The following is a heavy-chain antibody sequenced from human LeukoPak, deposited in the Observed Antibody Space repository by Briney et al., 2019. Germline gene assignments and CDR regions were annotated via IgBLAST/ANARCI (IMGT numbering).Heavy chain of an antibody. J-gene: IGHJ6*02. CDR2: INHSGST. V-gene: IGHV4-34*01. Sequence: PSETLSLTCAVYGGSFSSYYWSWIRQPPGKGLEWIGEINHSGSTNYNPSLKSRVTISVDTSKNQFSLKLSSVTAADTAVYYCARGVAYYYYYYGMDVWGQGTTVTVSS. CDR3: ARGVAYYYYYYGMDV. D-gene: IGHD2-15*01. CDR1: GGSFSSYY.